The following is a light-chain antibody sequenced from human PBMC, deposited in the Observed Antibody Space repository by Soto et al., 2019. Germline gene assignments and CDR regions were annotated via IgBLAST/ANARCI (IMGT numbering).Light chain of an antibody. CDR3: QQYGSSGT. CDR2: GAS. CDR1: QSVSNNY. V-gene: IGKV3-20*01. Sequence: EMVLTQSPGTLSLSPGERATLSCRASQSVSNNYLAWYQQKPGQAPRLLNYGASNRAIGIPDRFSGSGSGTDFNLTISRLEPEDFAVYYCQQYGSSGTFGQGTKVQIK. J-gene: IGKJ1*01.